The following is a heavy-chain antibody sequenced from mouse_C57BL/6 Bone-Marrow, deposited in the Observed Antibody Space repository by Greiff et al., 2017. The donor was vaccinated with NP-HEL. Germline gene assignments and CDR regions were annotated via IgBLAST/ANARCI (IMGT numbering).Heavy chain of an antibody. Sequence: QVQLKQSGAELVKPGASVKMSCKASGYTFTSYWITWVKQRPGQGLEWIGDIYPGSGSTNYHEKFKSKATLTVDTSSSTAYMQLSSLTSEDSAVYYCARSPLYYYARDYWGQGTSVTVSS. CDR2: IYPGSGST. V-gene: IGHV1-55*01. CDR1: GYTFTSYW. CDR3: ARSPLYYYARDY. J-gene: IGHJ4*01.